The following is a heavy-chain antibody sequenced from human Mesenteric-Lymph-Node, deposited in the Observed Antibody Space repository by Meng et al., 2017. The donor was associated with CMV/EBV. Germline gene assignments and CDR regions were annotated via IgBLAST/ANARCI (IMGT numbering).Heavy chain of an antibody. CDR2: INPSGGTT. J-gene: IGHJ3*02. CDR3: ARVLKPAAILYAFDI. CDR1: GYTLGGHL. V-gene: IGHV1-46*01. D-gene: IGHD2-2*02. Sequence: ASVKVSCKASGYTLGGHLMDWVRQAPGQGLEWMGIINPSGGTTSYAQKFQGRVTLTTDTSTSTVYMELSSLRSEDTAVYYCARVLKPAAILYAFDIWGQGTMVTVSS.